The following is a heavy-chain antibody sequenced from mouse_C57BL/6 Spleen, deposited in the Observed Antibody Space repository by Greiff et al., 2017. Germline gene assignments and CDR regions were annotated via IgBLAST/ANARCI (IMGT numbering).Heavy chain of an antibody. J-gene: IGHJ2*01. CDR2: INPRNGGT. V-gene: IGHV1-53*01. CDR1: GYTFTSYW. CDR3: ARGAIYYGSSYAADY. D-gene: IGHD1-1*01. Sequence: QVQLQQPGPELVKPGASVKLSCTASGYTFTSYWMHWVKQRPGQGLEWIGNINPRNGGTNYNETFKSKATLTVDKSSITAYPQLSSLTSEYSAVYDCARGAIYYGSSYAADYWGQGTTLTVSS.